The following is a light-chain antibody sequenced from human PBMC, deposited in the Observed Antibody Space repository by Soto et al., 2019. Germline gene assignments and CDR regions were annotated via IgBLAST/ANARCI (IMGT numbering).Light chain of an antibody. CDR1: SSNIGSNT. V-gene: IGLV1-44*01. J-gene: IGLJ3*02. CDR3: QSYDNILSGPL. CDR2: KNS. Sequence: QSVLTQPPSASGTPGQRVTISCSGSSSNIGSNTVNWYQQLPGTAPKLLIYKNSNRPSGVPDRFSGSKSGTSASLAITGLRTEDEADYYCQSYDNILSGPLFGGGTKLTVL.